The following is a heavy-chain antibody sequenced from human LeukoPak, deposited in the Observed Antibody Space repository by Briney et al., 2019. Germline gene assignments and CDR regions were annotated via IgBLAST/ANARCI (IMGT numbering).Heavy chain of an antibody. Sequence: GASVKVSCKASRYTFTGYYMHWVRQAPGQGLEWMGWISAYNGNTNYAQKLQGRVTMTTDTSTSTAYMELRSLRSEDTAVYYCARGVTASHYYYYYGMDVWGQGTTVTVSS. CDR1: RYTFTGYY. CDR2: ISAYNGNT. V-gene: IGHV1-18*04. J-gene: IGHJ6*02. CDR3: ARGVTASHYYYYYGMDV. D-gene: IGHD2-21*02.